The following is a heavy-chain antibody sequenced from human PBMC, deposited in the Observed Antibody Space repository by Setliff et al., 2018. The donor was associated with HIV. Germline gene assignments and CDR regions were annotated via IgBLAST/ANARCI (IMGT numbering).Heavy chain of an antibody. D-gene: IGHD1-1*01. V-gene: IGHV4-4*09. Sequence: SETLSLTCTVSGGSITSYYWNWIRQSPGKGLEWIGYIFDSGTTKYNPSVTSRVTISVDTSKNQVSLKLTSVTAADSAVYYCARKDWTVAALEYWGQGTLVTVSS. CDR3: ARKDWTVAALEY. CDR1: GGSITSYY. CDR2: IFDSGTT. J-gene: IGHJ4*02.